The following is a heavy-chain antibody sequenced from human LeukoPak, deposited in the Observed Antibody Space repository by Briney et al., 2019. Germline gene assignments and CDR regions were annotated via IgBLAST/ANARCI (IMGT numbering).Heavy chain of an antibody. CDR3: ARRLRAGRLDY. CDR1: GGSFSGYY. Sequence: SETLSLTCAVYGGSFSGYYWSWIRQPPGKGLEWIGEINHSGSTNYSPSLKSRVTISVDTSKNQFSLKLSSVTAADTAVYYCARRLRAGRLDYWGQGTLVTVSS. J-gene: IGHJ4*02. D-gene: IGHD3-10*01. V-gene: IGHV4-34*01. CDR2: INHSGST.